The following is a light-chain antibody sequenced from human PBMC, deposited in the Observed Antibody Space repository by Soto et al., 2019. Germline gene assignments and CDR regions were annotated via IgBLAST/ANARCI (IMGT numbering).Light chain of an antibody. CDR3: QQSYNTPQTWT. J-gene: IGKJ1*01. V-gene: IGKV1-39*01. CDR1: QSISTY. Sequence: DIQMTQSPSSLSASVGDRVTITCRASQSISTYLNWYQQKPGKAPKLLIYAASSLQSGVPSRFSGSGSGTDFTLTISSLQPEDFATYYCQQSYNTPQTWTFGQGTKVEIK. CDR2: AAS.